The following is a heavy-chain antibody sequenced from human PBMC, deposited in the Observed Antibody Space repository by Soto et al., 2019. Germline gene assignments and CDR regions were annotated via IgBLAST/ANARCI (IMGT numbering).Heavy chain of an antibody. CDR1: GGSISSSSYY. V-gene: IGHV4-39*01. Sequence: SETLSLTCTVSGGSISSSSYYWGWIRQPPGKGLEWIGSIYYSGSTYYTPSLKSRVTISVDTSKNQFSLKLSSVTAADTAVYYCAPVWFGESQHWGQGPLVPVSS. J-gene: IGHJ1*01. CDR3: APVWFGESQH. CDR2: IYYSGST. D-gene: IGHD3-10*01.